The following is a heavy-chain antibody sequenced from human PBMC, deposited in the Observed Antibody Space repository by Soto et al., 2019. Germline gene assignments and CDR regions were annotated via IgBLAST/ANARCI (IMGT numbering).Heavy chain of an antibody. Sequence: SETLSLTCTVSGGSINSYCWYWIRQPPGKGLEWIAYIYYTGSTNYNPSLKSRVTISINTSKSQFSLRLSSVTPADTAVYYCARGGMGPLFEALDYWGQGTLVTVSS. J-gene: IGHJ4*02. V-gene: IGHV4-59*01. D-gene: IGHD2-8*01. CDR3: ARGGMGPLFEALDY. CDR1: GGSINSYC. CDR2: IYYTGST.